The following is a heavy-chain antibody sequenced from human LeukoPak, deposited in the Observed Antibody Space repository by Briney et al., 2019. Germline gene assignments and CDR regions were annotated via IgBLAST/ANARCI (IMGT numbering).Heavy chain of an antibody. CDR1: GRSISSYY. Sequence: SETLSLTCTVSGRSISSYYGSWIRQPAGKGMEWIGRIYTSGSTNYNPSLKSRVTMSVDTSKNQFSLKLSSVTAADRAVYFCARAYSSSLLDYWGRGTRVTVSS. J-gene: IGHJ4*02. CDR3: ARAYSSSLLDY. CDR2: IYTSGST. D-gene: IGHD6-6*01. V-gene: IGHV4-4*07.